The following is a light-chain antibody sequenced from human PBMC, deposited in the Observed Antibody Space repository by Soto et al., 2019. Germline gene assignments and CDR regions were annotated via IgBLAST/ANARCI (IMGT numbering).Light chain of an antibody. J-gene: IGLJ1*01. CDR2: GNT. CDR3: QSYDSSLSAYF. V-gene: IGLV1-40*01. Sequence: QSVLTQPPSVSGAPGQRITISCTGSSSNIGAGYPIHWYQQLPGTAPRLLIFGNTIRPSGVPARFSGSRSGLAITGLQAEDEADYYCQSYDSSLSAYFFGAGTKSPS. CDR1: SSNIGAGYP.